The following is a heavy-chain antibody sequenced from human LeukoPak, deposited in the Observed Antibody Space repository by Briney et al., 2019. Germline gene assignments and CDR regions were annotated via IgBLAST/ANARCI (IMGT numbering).Heavy chain of an antibody. CDR3: AKDQPYDSSGYYYDY. CDR1: GFTFSSYA. D-gene: IGHD3-22*01. Sequence: SGGSLRLSCAASGFTFSSYAMSWVRQAPGKGLEWVSAISGSGGSTYYADSVKGRFTISRDNSKNTLYLQMNSLRAEDTAVYYCAKDQPYDSSGYYYDYWGQGTLVTVSS. CDR2: ISGSGGST. V-gene: IGHV3-23*01. J-gene: IGHJ4*02.